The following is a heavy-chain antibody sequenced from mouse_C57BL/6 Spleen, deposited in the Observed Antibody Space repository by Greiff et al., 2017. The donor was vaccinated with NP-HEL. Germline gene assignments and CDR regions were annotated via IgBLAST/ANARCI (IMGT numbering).Heavy chain of an antibody. Sequence: QVQLQQPGAELVRPGTSVKLSCKASGYTFTSYWMHWVKQRPGQGLEWIGVIDPSDSYTNYNQKFKGKATLTVDTSSSTAYMQLSSLTSEDSAVYYCARSRGQGSFPYAMDYWGQGTSVTVSS. CDR1: GYTFTSYW. V-gene: IGHV1-59*01. D-gene: IGHD1-1*01. J-gene: IGHJ4*01. CDR3: ARSRGQGSFPYAMDY. CDR2: IDPSDSYT.